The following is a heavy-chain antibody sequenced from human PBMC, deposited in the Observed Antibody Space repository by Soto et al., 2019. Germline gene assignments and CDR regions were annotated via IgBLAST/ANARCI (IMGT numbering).Heavy chain of an antibody. Sequence: PSETLSLTCAVYVGSFSGYYWSWIRQPPGKGLEWIWEINHSGSTNYNPSLKTRVTISVDTSKNQFSLKLSSVTAADTAVYYCARNRRFLEKYFDYWGQGTLVTVSS. D-gene: IGHD3-3*01. J-gene: IGHJ4*02. V-gene: IGHV4-34*01. CDR1: VGSFSGYY. CDR2: INHSGST. CDR3: ARNRRFLEKYFDY.